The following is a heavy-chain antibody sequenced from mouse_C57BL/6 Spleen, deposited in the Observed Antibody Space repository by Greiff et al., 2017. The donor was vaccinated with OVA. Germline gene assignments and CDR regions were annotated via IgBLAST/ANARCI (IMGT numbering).Heavy chain of an antibody. CDR3: ARRDSSGYVDAMDY. J-gene: IGHJ4*01. CDR1: GYTFTSYW. CDR2: IDPNSGGT. D-gene: IGHD3-2*02. Sequence: VKLQQPGAELVKPGASVKLSCKASGYTFTSYWMHWVKQRPGRGLEWIGRIDPNSGGTKYNEKFKSKATLTVDKPSSTAYMQLSSLTSEDSAVYYCARRDSSGYVDAMDYWGQGTSVTVSS. V-gene: IGHV1-72*01.